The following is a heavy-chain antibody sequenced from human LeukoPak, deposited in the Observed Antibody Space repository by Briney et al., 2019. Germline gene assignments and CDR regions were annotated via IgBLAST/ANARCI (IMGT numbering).Heavy chain of an antibody. Sequence: GASVRVSSKASGGTFTIYAISWVRQAPGQGLEWMGGIIPIFGTANYAQKFQGRVTITADESTSTAYMELSSLRSEDTAVYYCARDLDTAMGDYWGQGTLVTVSS. CDR1: GGTFTIYA. J-gene: IGHJ4*02. CDR2: IIPIFGTA. V-gene: IGHV1-69*13. CDR3: ARDLDTAMGDY. D-gene: IGHD5-18*01.